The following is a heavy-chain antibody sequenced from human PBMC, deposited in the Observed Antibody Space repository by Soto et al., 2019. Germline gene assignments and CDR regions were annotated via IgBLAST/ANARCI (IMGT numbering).Heavy chain of an antibody. CDR2: IHSDGSST. Sequence: EVQLVESEGGLVQPGGSLRLSCAASGFTFSYYWMHWVRQAPGQGLVWVSRIHSDGSSTTYADSVKGRFTISRDNAKNTLYLQMNSLRAEDTAVYYCARGDRGAFDPWGQGTMVTVSS. CDR1: GFTFSYYW. D-gene: IGHD2-21*02. V-gene: IGHV3-74*01. CDR3: ARGDRGAFDP. J-gene: IGHJ3*01.